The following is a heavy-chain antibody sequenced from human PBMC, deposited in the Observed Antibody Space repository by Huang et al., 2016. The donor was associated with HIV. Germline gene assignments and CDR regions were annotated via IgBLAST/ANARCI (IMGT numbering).Heavy chain of an antibody. Sequence: QITLKESGPTLVKPTQTLTLTCPFSGFSITTDGAGVGWIRQPPGKALEWLALIFWDDAKRYSPSLKNRLSITKDTSKNQVVLTMTNMDPVDTATYFCAHRQTYDFWSGSFDSWGQGTLVTVSS. J-gene: IGHJ4*02. CDR1: GFSITTDGAG. V-gene: IGHV2-5*02. CDR2: IFWDDAK. D-gene: IGHD3-3*01. CDR3: AHRQTYDFWSGSFDS.